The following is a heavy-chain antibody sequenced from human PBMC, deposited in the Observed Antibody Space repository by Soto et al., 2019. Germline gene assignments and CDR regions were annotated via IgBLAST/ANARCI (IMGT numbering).Heavy chain of an antibody. D-gene: IGHD6-19*01. CDR3: AKGDSSGWYEYYYYGMDV. J-gene: IGHJ6*02. Sequence: GGSLRLSCAASGFTFSSYWMHWVRQAPGKGLVWVSRINSDGSSTSYADSVKGRFTISRDNSKNTLYLQMNSLRAEDTAVYYWAKGDSSGWYEYYYYGMDVWGQGTTVTVSS. CDR1: GFTFSSYW. V-gene: IGHV3-74*01. CDR2: INSDGSST.